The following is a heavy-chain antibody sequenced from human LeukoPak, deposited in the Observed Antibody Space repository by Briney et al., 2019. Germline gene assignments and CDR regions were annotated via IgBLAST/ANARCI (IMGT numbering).Heavy chain of an antibody. CDR1: GGSFSAYY. CDR3: APRGDIEHSYVYGKWFDP. V-gene: IGHV4-34*01. J-gene: IGHJ5*02. CDR2: INHSGSS. D-gene: IGHD5-18*01. Sequence: SETLSLTCAVYGGSFSAYYWTWIRQPPGKGLEWIGEINHSGSSNYNSSLRSRVTISVDTSYKQFSLRLNSVTAADTAVYYCAPRGDIEHSYVYGKWFDPWGQGTRVIVSS.